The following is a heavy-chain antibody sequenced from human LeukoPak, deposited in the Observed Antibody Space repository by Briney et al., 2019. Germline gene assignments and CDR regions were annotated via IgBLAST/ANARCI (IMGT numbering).Heavy chain of an antibody. CDR3: ARAGYCSGGSCRNWIDP. Sequence: ASVKVSCKASGYTFTDYYMHWVRQAPGQGLEWMGWINPNTGHTNYPQKFQGRVTMTRDTSITTGYMELSRLSSDDTALYYCARAGYCSGGSCRNWIDPWGQGTLVTVSS. J-gene: IGHJ5*02. CDR1: GYTFTDYY. V-gene: IGHV1-2*02. D-gene: IGHD2-15*01. CDR2: INPNTGHT.